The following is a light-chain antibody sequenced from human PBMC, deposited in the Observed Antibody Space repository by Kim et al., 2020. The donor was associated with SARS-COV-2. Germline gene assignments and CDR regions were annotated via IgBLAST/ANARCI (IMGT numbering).Light chain of an antibody. CDR1: SSDVGGYNF. J-gene: IGLJ1*01. CDR2: DVN. Sequence: GQSITISCTGTSSDVGGYNFVSWYQQHPGMVPKLMIYDVNIRPSGVSNRFSGSKSGNTASLTISGLQAEDEADYYCNSFTTSSTHVFGTGTKVTVL. CDR3: NSFTTSSTHV. V-gene: IGLV2-14*03.